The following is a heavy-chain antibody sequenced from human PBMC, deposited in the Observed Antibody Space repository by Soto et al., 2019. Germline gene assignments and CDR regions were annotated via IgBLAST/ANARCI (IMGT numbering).Heavy chain of an antibody. D-gene: IGHD6-19*01. J-gene: IGHJ3*01. CDR1: GGSIISYY. CDR3: ARGIYNSGWHDVFDV. CDR2: IYFRGST. V-gene: IGHV4-59*01. Sequence: SETLSLTCTVFGGSIISYYWSWIRQPPGKGLEWIGYIYFRGSTNYNPSLESRVTISLDTSKNQFSLNLTSVTAADTALYYCARGIYNSGWHDVFDVWGQGTMVPVS.